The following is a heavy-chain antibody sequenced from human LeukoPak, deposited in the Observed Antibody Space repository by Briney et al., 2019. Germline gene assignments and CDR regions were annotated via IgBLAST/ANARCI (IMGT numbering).Heavy chain of an antibody. V-gene: IGHV1-2*02. CDR3: AILTGIAFNWFDP. Sequence: ASVKVSCNASGYTFTGYYMHWVRQAPGQGLEWMGWINPNSGGTNYAQKFQGRVTMTRDTSISTAYMELSRLRSDDTAVYYCAILTGIAFNWFDPWGQGTLVTVSS. D-gene: IGHD6-13*01. CDR2: INPNSGGT. CDR1: GYTFTGYY. J-gene: IGHJ5*02.